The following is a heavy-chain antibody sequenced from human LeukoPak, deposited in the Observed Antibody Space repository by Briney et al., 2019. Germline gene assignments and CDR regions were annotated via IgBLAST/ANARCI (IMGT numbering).Heavy chain of an antibody. CDR3: ARAPRPAFGVFDY. CDR1: GFTFSSYA. D-gene: IGHD2/OR15-2a*01. V-gene: IGHV3-30*04. Sequence: PGGSLRLSCAASGFTFSSYAMHWVRQAPGKGLEWVAVISYDGSNKYYADSVKGRFTISRDNSKNTLYLQMNSLRAEDTAVYYCARAPRPAFGVFDYWGQGTLVTVSS. CDR2: ISYDGSNK. J-gene: IGHJ4*02.